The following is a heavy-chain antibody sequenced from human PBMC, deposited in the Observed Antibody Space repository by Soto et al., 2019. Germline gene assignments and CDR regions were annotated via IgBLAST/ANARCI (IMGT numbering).Heavy chain of an antibody. D-gene: IGHD1-26*01. CDR3: AREVGASPDYFDS. V-gene: IGHV4-59*01. CDR2: VYYTGST. J-gene: IGHJ4*02. Sequence: QVQLQESGPGLVKPSETLSLTCTVSSGSISGYYWNWIRQPPGKGLQWIGYVYYTGSTIYNPSLTSRVTISLDTSKNQFSLKLSSVTAADTAVYYCAREVGASPDYFDSWGQGTLVTVSS. CDR1: SGSISGYY.